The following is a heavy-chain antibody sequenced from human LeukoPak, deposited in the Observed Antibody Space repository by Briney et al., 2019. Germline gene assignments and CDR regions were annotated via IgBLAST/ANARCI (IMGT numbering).Heavy chain of an antibody. Sequence: GGSLRLSCAASGLTVSSNYMTWVRQAPGKGLKWVSVIYSGGSTYYEDSVKGRFTTSRDNSKNTLYLQMNSLRVEDTAVYYCAKEGEGGYFDYWGQGTLVTVSS. D-gene: IGHD3-10*01. J-gene: IGHJ4*02. CDR3: AKEGEGGYFDY. CDR1: GLTVSSNY. CDR2: IYSGGST. V-gene: IGHV3-66*01.